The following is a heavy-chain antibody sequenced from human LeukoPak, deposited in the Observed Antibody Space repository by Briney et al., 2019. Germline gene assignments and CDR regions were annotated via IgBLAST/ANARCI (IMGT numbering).Heavy chain of an antibody. J-gene: IGHJ2*01. CDR3: ARAGVTNQLGQTYWYFDL. CDR1: GFTFSSYA. V-gene: IGHV3-7*01. CDR2: IEKDGSEA. Sequence: PGGSLRLSCAASGFTFSSYAMTWVRQAPGKGLEWVAKIEKDGSEAYYVDSVKGRFTISRDNAENSLYLQMNNLRAEDTAVYSCARAGVTNQLGQTYWYFDLWGRGTLVTVSS. D-gene: IGHD1/OR15-1a*01.